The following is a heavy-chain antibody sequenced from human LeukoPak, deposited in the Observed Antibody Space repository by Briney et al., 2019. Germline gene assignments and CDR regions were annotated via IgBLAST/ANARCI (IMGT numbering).Heavy chain of an antibody. Sequence: SETLSLTCTVSGGSISNYYWSWIRQPAGKGLEWIGRIYTSGSTNYNPSLKSRVTMSVDTSKNQFSLKLSSVTAAGTAVYYCARDSDYDILTGYAYYYYMDVWGKGTTVTVSS. D-gene: IGHD3-9*01. CDR1: GGSISNYY. J-gene: IGHJ6*03. V-gene: IGHV4-4*07. CDR3: ARDSDYDILTGYAYYYYMDV. CDR2: IYTSGST.